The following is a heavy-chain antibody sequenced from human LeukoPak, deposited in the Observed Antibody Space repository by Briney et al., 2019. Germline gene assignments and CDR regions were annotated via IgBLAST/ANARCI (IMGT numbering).Heavy chain of an antibody. CDR2: IYTSGTT. V-gene: IGHV4-61*02. CDR3: AGPLYEYDMDAFDL. CDR1: GGSISSGSYY. J-gene: IGHJ3*01. D-gene: IGHD3-16*01. Sequence: PSQTLSLTRTVSGGSISSGSYYWHWIRQPAGKGLEWIGRIYTSGTTNYNPSLKSRVTISVDTSKNQFSLKLRSVTAADTAVYYCAGPLYEYDMDAFDLWGQGTMVTVSS.